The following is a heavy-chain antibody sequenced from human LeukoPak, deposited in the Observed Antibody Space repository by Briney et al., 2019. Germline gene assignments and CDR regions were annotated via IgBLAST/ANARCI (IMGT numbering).Heavy chain of an antibody. CDR1: GLTVRSNY. Sequence: GGSLRLSCAASGLTVRSNYMSWVRQAPGEGLGWVSVIFIVVSTYYADSVQGRLHIYRDSSKNKLYVQMNSLRAEDTAMYYCARVSTSIYFDYWGQGIQVTVSS. CDR3: ARVSTSIYFDY. D-gene: IGHD1-26*01. V-gene: IGHV3-53*01. CDR2: IFIVVST. J-gene: IGHJ4*02.